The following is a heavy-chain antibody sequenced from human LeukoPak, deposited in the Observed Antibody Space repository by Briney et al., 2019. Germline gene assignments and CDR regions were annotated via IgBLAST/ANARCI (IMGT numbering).Heavy chain of an antibody. CDR3: TRESGAFSTTCF. J-gene: IGHJ1*01. D-gene: IGHD2/OR15-2a*01. CDR1: GGSITTTKW. V-gene: IGHV4-4*02. CDR2: VHLNGAT. Sequence: SGTLSLTCAVSGGSITTTKWWSWVRQPPGKGLEWIGEVHLNGATNYNPSLESRFSISIDKSNNHLSLEVTSVTAADTAMYYCTRESGAFSTTCFWGQGTLVTVSS.